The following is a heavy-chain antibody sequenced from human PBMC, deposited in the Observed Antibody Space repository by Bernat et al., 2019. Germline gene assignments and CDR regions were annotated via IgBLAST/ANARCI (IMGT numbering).Heavy chain of an antibody. CDR2: IYYSGST. CDR3: ARPTIYDSSGYCFDY. D-gene: IGHD3-22*01. J-gene: IGHJ4*02. Sequence: QLQLQESGPGLVKPSETLSLTCTVSGGSITSSSYYWGWIRQPPGKGLEWIGSIYYSGSTYYNPSLKSRVTISVDTSTHQFSLKMRSVTATDAAVYYCARPTIYDSSGYCFDYWGQGTLVTVSS. V-gene: IGHV4-39*01. CDR1: GGSITSSSYY.